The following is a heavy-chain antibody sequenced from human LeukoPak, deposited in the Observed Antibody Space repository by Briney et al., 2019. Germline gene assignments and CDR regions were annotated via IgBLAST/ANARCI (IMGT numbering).Heavy chain of an antibody. Sequence: SETLSFTCTVSGGSISGSSYFWGWIRQPPGKGLEWIGSICYSGSTYYNPSLKSRVTISVDTSKNQFSLKLSSVTAADTAVYYCARGGVESSSCDYWGQGTLVTVSS. CDR3: ARGGVESSSCDY. V-gene: IGHV4-39*07. CDR1: GGSISGSSYF. CDR2: ICYSGST. J-gene: IGHJ4*02. D-gene: IGHD6-13*01.